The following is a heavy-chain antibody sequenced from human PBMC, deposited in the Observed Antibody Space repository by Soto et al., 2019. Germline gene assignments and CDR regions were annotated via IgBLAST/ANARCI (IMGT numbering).Heavy chain of an antibody. D-gene: IGHD5-18*01. J-gene: IGHJ6*02. Sequence: ASVNVSCKASGYTFTSYGISWVRQAPGQGLEWMGWISAYNGNTNYAQKLQGRVTMTTDTSTSTAYMELSSLRSEDTAVYYCARDVLDTDNGYYYHYMEVLGQGITVSVS. CDR1: GYTFTSYG. CDR3: ARDVLDTDNGYYYHYMEV. CDR2: ISAYNGNT. V-gene: IGHV1-18*04.